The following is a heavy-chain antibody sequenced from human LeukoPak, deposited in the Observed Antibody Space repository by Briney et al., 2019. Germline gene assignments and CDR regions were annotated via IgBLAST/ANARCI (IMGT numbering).Heavy chain of an antibody. J-gene: IGHJ4*02. D-gene: IGHD1-26*01. CDR2: IYYSGTT. CDR1: GGSISSSSYY. CDR3: ARPKVGATRGFDY. V-gene: IGHV4-39*01. Sequence: SETLSLTCTVSGGSISSSSYYWGWIRQPPGKGLEWIVSIYYSGTTYYNPSLKSRVTISVDTSKNQFSLTLTSLTAADTAVYYCARPKVGATRGFDYWGQGTLVTVSS.